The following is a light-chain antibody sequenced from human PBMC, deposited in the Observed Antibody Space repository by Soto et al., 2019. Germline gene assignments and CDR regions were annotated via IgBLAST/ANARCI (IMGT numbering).Light chain of an antibody. J-gene: IGKJ1*01. V-gene: IGKV2D-29*01. CDR2: EVS. CDR3: MQTKQLPVT. CDR1: QSVLHSDGKTH. Sequence: DILLTQSPLSLSVTPGQPASMSCSSRQSVLHSDGKTHLYWYLQRPGQPPHLLIYEVSHRFSGVPDRFSGSGSGTDFTLTVSRVEAEDVGVYYCMQTKQLPVTFGQGTKVDIK.